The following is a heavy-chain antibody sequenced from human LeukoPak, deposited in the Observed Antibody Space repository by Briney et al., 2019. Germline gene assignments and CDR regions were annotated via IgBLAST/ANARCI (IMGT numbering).Heavy chain of an antibody. V-gene: IGHV4-59*08. CDR3: ARFPGYCTGGSCYSLAGGDWFDP. Sequence: SETLSLTCTVSGGSISSYYWHWIRQPPGKGLEWIGYIYYSGSTNYNPSLKSRVTISVDKSKNQFSLKLNSVTAADTAVYYCARFPGYCTGGSCYSLAGGDWFDPWGQGTLVTVSS. CDR1: GGSISSYY. CDR2: IYYSGST. J-gene: IGHJ5*02. D-gene: IGHD2-15*01.